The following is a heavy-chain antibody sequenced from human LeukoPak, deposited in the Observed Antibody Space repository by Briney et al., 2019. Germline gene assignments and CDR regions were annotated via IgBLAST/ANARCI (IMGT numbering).Heavy chain of an antibody. CDR1: VESVSSNIAA. J-gene: IGHJ5*02. V-gene: IGHV6-1*01. CDR3: ARDMMVAQSNRFDP. D-gene: IGHD2-15*01. CDR2: TFYWCKRCN. Sequence: SQALSLTFASSVESVSSNIAAWLWLRQSPSRGLEWLGRTFYWCKRCNDYAVSVKSRMARYPDTSKNQFSLQFNSVTTEGADVYDCARDMMVAQSNRFDPWGQGTLVTVSS.